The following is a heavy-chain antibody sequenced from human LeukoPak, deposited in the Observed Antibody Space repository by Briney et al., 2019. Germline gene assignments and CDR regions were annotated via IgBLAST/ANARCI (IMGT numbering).Heavy chain of an antibody. CDR3: ASELAAAANGFDP. D-gene: IGHD6-13*01. V-gene: IGHV4-59*08. J-gene: IGHJ5*02. CDR1: GSSISNSY. Sequence: PSETLSLTCTVSGSSISNSYWSWIRQPPGKGLEWIGYIHYSGSTYYNPSLKSRVTISVDTSKNQFSLKLSSVTAADTAVYYCASELAAAANGFDPWGQGTLVTVSS. CDR2: IHYSGST.